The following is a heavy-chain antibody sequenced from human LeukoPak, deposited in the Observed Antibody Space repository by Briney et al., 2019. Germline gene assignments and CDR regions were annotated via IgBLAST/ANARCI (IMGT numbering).Heavy chain of an antibody. J-gene: IGHJ4*02. D-gene: IGHD6-19*01. CDR1: GFTFSSYW. V-gene: IGHV3-74*01. CDR2: INSDGNNT. Sequence: GGSLRLSCAASGFTFSSYWMHWGRQAPGKGPVWVSRINSDGNNTSYADSVKGRFTIYRDNAKNTLYLQMNSLRAEDTAVYYCVSWYRSGVDYWGQGTLVTVSS. CDR3: VSWYRSGVDY.